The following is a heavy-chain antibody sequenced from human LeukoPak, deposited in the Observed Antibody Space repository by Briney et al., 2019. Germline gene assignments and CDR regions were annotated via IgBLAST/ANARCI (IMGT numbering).Heavy chain of an antibody. CDR3: ATTFIWTRAFDI. CDR1: GYTFTGYY. CDR2: INPNSGGT. D-gene: IGHD3-16*01. V-gene: IGHV1-2*02. Sequence: ASVKVSCKASGYTFTGYYKHWVRQAPGQGLEWMGWINPNSGGTNYAQKFQGRVTMTRDTSISTAYMELSRLRSDDTAVYYCATTFIWTRAFDIWGQGTMVTVSS. J-gene: IGHJ3*02.